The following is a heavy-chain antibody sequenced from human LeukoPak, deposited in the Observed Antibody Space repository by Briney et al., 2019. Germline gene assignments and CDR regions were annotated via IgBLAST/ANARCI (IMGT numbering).Heavy chain of an antibody. CDR3: ASARYSSGWYEGLYFDY. CDR1: GYTFTSYG. Sequence: ASVKVSCKASGYTFTSYGINWVRQATGQGLEWMGWMNPNSGSTGYAQKFQGRVTMTRNTSISTAYMELSSLRSEDTAVYYCASARYSSGWYEGLYFDYWGQGTLVTVSS. D-gene: IGHD6-19*01. V-gene: IGHV1-8*02. J-gene: IGHJ4*02. CDR2: MNPNSGST.